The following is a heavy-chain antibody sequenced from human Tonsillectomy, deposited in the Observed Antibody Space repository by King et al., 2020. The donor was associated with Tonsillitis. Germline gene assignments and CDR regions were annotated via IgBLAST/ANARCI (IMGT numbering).Heavy chain of an antibody. CDR1: GGTFSSYA. Sequence: QLVQSGAEVKKPGSSVNVSCKASGGTFSSYAISWVRQAPGQGIEWMGGIIPIFGTANYAQKFQGRVTITADESTSTAYMELSSLRSEDTAVYYCAREGCSGGSCYILYYYGMDVWGQGTTVTVSS. D-gene: IGHD2-15*01. CDR2: IIPIFGTA. V-gene: IGHV1-69*01. J-gene: IGHJ6*02. CDR3: AREGCSGGSCYILYYYGMDV.